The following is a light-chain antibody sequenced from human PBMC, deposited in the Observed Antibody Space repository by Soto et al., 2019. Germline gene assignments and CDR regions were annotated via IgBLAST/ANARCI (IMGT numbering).Light chain of an antibody. Sequence: DIQMTQSPSSLSASVGDRVTITCRASQGISTYLNWYQQKPGKAPKLLIYAASSLQSGVPSRFSGSESETDFTLTISSLQPEDFANYSCQQSYSTTWTFGQGTKGDIK. CDR1: QGISTY. CDR2: AAS. V-gene: IGKV1-39*01. J-gene: IGKJ1*01. CDR3: QQSYSTTWT.